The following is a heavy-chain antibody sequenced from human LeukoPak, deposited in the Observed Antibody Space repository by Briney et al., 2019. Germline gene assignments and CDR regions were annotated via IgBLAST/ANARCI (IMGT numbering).Heavy chain of an antibody. CDR1: GYTFTSYG. V-gene: IGHV1-18*01. CDR2: ISTYNGNT. Sequence: GASVKVSCKASGYTFTSYGISWVRQAPGQGLEWMGWISTYNGNTNYAQKLQGRVTTTTDTSTSTAYMEVRSLRSDDTAVYYCAILGYYYGSGSYMVDYWGQGTLVTVSS. CDR3: AILGYYYGSGSYMVDY. D-gene: IGHD3-10*01. J-gene: IGHJ4*02.